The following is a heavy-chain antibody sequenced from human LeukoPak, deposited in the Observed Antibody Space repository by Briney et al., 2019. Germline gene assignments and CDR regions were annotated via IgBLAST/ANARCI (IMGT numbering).Heavy chain of an antibody. CDR2: IISILGIS. Sequence: ASVKVSCKASGGTFSNYPISWVRQAPGQGLEWMGRIISILGISNYAQKFQDRVAISADYSTTTAHMELTSLRSDDTAVYYRARGPYDGTYYFESWGQGTLVTVSS. V-gene: IGHV1-69*02. J-gene: IGHJ4*02. D-gene: IGHD3-16*01. CDR3: ARGPYDGTYYFES. CDR1: GGTFSNYP.